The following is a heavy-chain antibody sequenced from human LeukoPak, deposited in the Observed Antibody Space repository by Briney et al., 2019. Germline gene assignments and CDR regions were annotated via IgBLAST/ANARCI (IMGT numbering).Heavy chain of an antibody. J-gene: IGHJ4*02. CDR1: VYTFTDYY. D-gene: IGHD1-1*01. CDR2: INPNSGAT. CDR3: TRAKRVIFDY. V-gene: IGHV1-2*02. Sequence: ASVKVSCKASVYTFTDYYMHWVRQAPGQGLEWMGWINPNSGATLYAQKFQGRVTMTRDTSINTAYMELSSLRSDDTAVYYCTRAKRVIFDYWGQGTLVTVSS.